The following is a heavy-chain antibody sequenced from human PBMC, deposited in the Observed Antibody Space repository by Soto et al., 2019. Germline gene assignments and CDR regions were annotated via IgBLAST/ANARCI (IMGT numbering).Heavy chain of an antibody. J-gene: IGHJ5*02. CDR1: GFTFSSYG. Sequence: GGSLRLSCAASGFTFSSYGMHWVRQAPGKGLEWVAVIWYDGSNKYYADSVKGRFTISRDNSKNTLYLQMNSLRAEDTAVYYCGRDSIAVAGINWSAPGARETLVTVSS. CDR3: GRDSIAVAGINWSAP. D-gene: IGHD6-19*01. V-gene: IGHV3-33*01. CDR2: IWYDGSNK.